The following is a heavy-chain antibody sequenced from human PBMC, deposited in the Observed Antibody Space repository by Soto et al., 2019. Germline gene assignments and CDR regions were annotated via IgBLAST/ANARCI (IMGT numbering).Heavy chain of an antibody. Sequence: QVQLVESGGGVVQPGRSLRLSCAASGFTFSSYGMHWVRQAPGKGLAWVAVISYDGSNKYYADSVKGRFTISRDNSKNTLYLQMNSLRAEDTAVYYCAKGAIAVAGISYFDYWGQGTLVTVSS. J-gene: IGHJ4*02. CDR3: AKGAIAVAGISYFDY. CDR1: GFTFSSYG. V-gene: IGHV3-30*18. CDR2: ISYDGSNK. D-gene: IGHD6-19*01.